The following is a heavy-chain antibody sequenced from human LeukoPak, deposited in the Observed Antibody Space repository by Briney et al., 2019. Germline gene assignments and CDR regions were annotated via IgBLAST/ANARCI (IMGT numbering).Heavy chain of an antibody. CDR3: ARDNPGGDDRDYYYGMDV. J-gene: IGHJ6*02. V-gene: IGHV3-30-3*01. CDR2: ISYDGSNK. Sequence: GGSLRLLCAASGFIFSSYAMHWVRQAPGKGLEWVAVISYDGSNKYYADSVKGRFTISRDNSKNTLYLQMNSLRAEDAAVYYCARDNPGGDDRDYYYGMDVWGQGTTVTVSS. CDR1: GFIFSSYA. D-gene: IGHD4-17*01.